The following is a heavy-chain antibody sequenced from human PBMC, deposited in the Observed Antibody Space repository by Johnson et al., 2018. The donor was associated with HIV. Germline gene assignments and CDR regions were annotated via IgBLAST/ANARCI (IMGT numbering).Heavy chain of an antibody. J-gene: IGHJ3*02. CDR3: AGGSGFDAFDI. CDR1: GFTFSSYA. CDR2: ISGSGSTI. Sequence: QLVESGGGLVQPGGSLRLSCAASGFTFSSYAMSWVRQAPGKGLEWVSAISGSGSTIYYADSVKGRFTISRDNAKNSLYLQMNSLRAEDTAVYYWAGGSGFDAFDIWGQGTMVTVSS. D-gene: IGHD6-19*01. V-gene: IGHV3-48*04.